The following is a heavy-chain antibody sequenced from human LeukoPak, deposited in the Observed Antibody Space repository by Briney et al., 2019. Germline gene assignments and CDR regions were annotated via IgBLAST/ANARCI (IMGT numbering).Heavy chain of an antibody. CDR2: INPNTGDT. Sequence: GASVKVSCKASGYTFTGYYMHWVRQAPGQGLEWMGWINPNTGDTNYAQKFQGRVTMTRDTSISTAYMELSRLRSDDTAVYYCARDQTGDGFDCWGQGTLVTVSS. CDR1: GYTFTGYY. D-gene: IGHD7-27*01. CDR3: ARDQTGDGFDC. V-gene: IGHV1-2*02. J-gene: IGHJ4*02.